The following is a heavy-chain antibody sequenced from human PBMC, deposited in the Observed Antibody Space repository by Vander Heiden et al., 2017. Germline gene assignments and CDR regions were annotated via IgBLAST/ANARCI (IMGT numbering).Heavy chain of an antibody. J-gene: IGHJ4*02. D-gene: IGHD3-10*01. CDR1: GGSFSGYY. CDR3: ARYRRTTMVRGVIGFDY. Sequence: QVQLQQWGAGLLKPSETLSLTRAVYGGSFSGYYWGCIREPPGKGLEWIGEINHSGSTNYNPSLKSRVTISVDTSKNQFSLKLSSVTAADTAVYYCARYRRTTMVRGVIGFDYWGQGTLVTVSS. CDR2: INHSGST. V-gene: IGHV4-34*01.